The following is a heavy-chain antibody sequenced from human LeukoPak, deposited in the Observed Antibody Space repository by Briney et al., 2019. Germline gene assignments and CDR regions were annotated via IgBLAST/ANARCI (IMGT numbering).Heavy chain of an antibody. V-gene: IGHV4-59*01. D-gene: IGHD6-13*01. CDR3: ARAYSSSWYAYFDY. CDR1: GGSISSYY. CDR2: IYYSGST. Sequence: PSETLSLTCTVSGGSISSYYWSWIRQPPGKGLEWIGYIYYSGSTNYNPSLKSRVTISVDTSKNQFSLKLSSVNAADTAVYYCARAYSSSWYAYFDYWVQGTLVTVSS. J-gene: IGHJ4*02.